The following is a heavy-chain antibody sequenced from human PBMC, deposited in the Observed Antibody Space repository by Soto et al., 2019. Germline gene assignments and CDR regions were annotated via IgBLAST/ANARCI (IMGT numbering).Heavy chain of an antibody. CDR2: ISAYNGNT. CDR1: GYTFTSYG. V-gene: IGHV1-18*01. Sequence: VKVSCKASGYTFTSYGISWVRQAPGQGLEWMGWISAYNGNTNYAQKLQGRVTMTTDTSTSTAYMELRSLRSDDTAVYYCARLGYCSGGSCYGLYNWFDPWVRGTLVTVSS. D-gene: IGHD2-15*01. CDR3: ARLGYCSGGSCYGLYNWFDP. J-gene: IGHJ5*02.